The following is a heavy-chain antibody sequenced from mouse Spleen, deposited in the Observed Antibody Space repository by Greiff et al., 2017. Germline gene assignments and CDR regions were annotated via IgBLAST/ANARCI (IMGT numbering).Heavy chain of an antibody. J-gene: IGHJ3*01. CDR3: TILLRWSPFAY. V-gene: IGHV1-15*01. Sequence: VQLQESGAELVRPGASVTLSCKASGYTFTDYEMHWVKQTPVHGLEWIGAIDPETGGTAYNQKFKGKAILTADKSSSTAYMELRSLTSEDSAVYYCTILLRWSPFAYWGQGTLVTVSA. CDR1: GYTFTDYE. D-gene: IGHD1-1*01. CDR2: IDPETGGT.